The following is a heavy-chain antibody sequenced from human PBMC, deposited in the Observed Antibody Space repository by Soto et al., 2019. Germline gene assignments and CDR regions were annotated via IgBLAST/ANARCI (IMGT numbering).Heavy chain of an antibody. V-gene: IGHV4-39*01. CDR2: IYYSGST. Sequence: SETLSLTCTVSGGSISSSSYYWGWIRQPPGKGLEWIGSIYYSGSTYYNPSLKSRVTISVDTSKNQFSLKLSSVTAADTAVYYCATLPAGFAAAGTTNFDYWGQGTLVTVSS. D-gene: IGHD6-13*01. J-gene: IGHJ4*02. CDR3: ATLPAGFAAAGTTNFDY. CDR1: GGSISSSSYY.